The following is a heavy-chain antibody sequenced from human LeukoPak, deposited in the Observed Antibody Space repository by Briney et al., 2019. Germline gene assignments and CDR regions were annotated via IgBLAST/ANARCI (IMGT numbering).Heavy chain of an antibody. J-gene: IGHJ4*02. CDR2: ISYDGSNK. Sequence: PGGSLRLSCAASGFTFSSYWMSWVRQAPGKGLEWVAVISYDGSNKYYADSVKGRFTISRDNSKNTLYLQMNSLRAEDTAVYYCASPTSIIAAAGSKGGYWGQGTLVTVSS. CDR1: GFTFSSYW. V-gene: IGHV3-30-3*01. D-gene: IGHD6-13*01. CDR3: ASPTSIIAAAGSKGGY.